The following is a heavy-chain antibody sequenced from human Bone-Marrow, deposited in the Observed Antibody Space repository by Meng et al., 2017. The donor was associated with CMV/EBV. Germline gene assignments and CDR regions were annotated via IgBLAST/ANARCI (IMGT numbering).Heavy chain of an antibody. CDR1: GFTFSSYS. CDR3: AKDDYDILTGYGINSMDV. V-gene: IGHV3-21*01. J-gene: IGHJ6*02. D-gene: IGHD3-9*01. Sequence: GGSLRLSCAASGFTFSSYSMNWVRQAPGKGLEWVSSISSSSSYIYYADSVKGRFTISRDNAKNSLYLQMNSLRAEDTAVYYCAKDDYDILTGYGINSMDVWGQGTTVTVSS. CDR2: ISSSSSYI.